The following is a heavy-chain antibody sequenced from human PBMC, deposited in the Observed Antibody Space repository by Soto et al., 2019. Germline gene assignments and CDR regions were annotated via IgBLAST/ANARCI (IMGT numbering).Heavy chain of an antibody. V-gene: IGHV3-23*01. J-gene: IGHJ3*02. CDR1: GFTFISYA. CDR2: ISGSADRT. Sequence: GGSLGLSCAASGFTFISYAVNWVRQNPGKGLEWVSAISGSADRTYYADSVKGRFTISRDNSNKILYLRMNSLRAEDTAVYYCAKVGSHSGSHYDAFDIWGQGTMVTVSS. CDR3: AKVGSHSGSHYDAFDI. D-gene: IGHD1-26*01.